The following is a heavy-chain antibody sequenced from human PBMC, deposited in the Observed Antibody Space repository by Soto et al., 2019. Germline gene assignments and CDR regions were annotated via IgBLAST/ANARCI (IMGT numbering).Heavy chain of an antibody. J-gene: IGHJ4*02. CDR3: AKSYTSGWYVPSLDY. D-gene: IGHD6-19*01. V-gene: IGHV3-23*01. Sequence: PGGSLRLSCAASGFTFNSYAMSWVRQAPWKGLEWVSAISGGGGYTYYGDLVKGRFTISRDNSRNTLYLQMNSLRAEDTAVYYCAKSYTSGWYVPSLDYWGQGTLVTVSS. CDR1: GFTFNSYA. CDR2: ISGGGGYT.